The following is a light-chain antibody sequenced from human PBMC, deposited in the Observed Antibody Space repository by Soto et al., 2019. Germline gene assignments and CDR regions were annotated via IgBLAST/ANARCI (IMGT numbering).Light chain of an antibody. CDR3: QHRSNWLA. Sequence: EIVLTQSPATLSLSPGERATLSCRASQSVSSYLAWYQQKPGQAPRLLIYDASNRATGIPARFSGSGSGTDFTLTSTSVEPEDFAVYYCQHRSNWLAFGGGTKVDIK. CDR1: QSVSSY. J-gene: IGKJ4*01. V-gene: IGKV3-11*01. CDR2: DAS.